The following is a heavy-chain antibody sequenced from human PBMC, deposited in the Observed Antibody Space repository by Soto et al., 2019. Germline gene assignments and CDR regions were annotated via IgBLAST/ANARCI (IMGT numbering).Heavy chain of an antibody. CDR1: GFTFSSYA. V-gene: IGHV3-30-3*01. CDR2: ISYDGSNK. J-gene: IGHJ4*02. D-gene: IGHD6-19*01. CDR3: AKAGRGYSSGWYYFDY. Sequence: VQLVESGGGVVQPGRSLRLSCAASGFTFSSYAMHWVRQAPGKGLEWVAVISYDGSNKYYADSVKGRFTISRDNSKNTLYLQMNSLRAEDTAVYYCAKAGRGYSSGWYYFDYWGQGTLVTVSS.